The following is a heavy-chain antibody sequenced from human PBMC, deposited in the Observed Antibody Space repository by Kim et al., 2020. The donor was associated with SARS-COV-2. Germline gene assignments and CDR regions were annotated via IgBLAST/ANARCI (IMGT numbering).Heavy chain of an antibody. V-gene: IGHV4-39*01. CDR1: GGSISSSSYY. CDR2: IYYSGST. J-gene: IGHJ3*02. CDR3: ARHGTYRALDAFDI. Sequence: SETLSLTCTVSGGSISSSSYYWGWIRQPPGKGLEWIGSIYYSGSTYYNPSLKSRVTISVDTSKNQFSLKLSSVTAADTAVYYCARHGTYRALDAFDIWGQGTMVTVSS. D-gene: IGHD1-26*01.